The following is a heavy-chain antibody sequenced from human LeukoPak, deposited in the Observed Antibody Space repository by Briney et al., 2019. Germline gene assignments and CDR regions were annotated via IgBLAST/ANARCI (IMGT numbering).Heavy chain of an antibody. D-gene: IGHD6-19*01. CDR2: IKQDGSEK. J-gene: IGHJ5*02. CDR1: EFPFGNFW. CDR3: ASTPVAGTGGGFDP. Sequence: AGSLSPSVEALEFPFGNFWLSGAAQVQGKGLEWGANIKQDGSEKYYVDSVRGRFTISRDDAKNSLYLQMNSLRAEDTAVYYCASTPVAGTGGGFDPWGQGTLVTVSS. V-gene: IGHV3-7*05.